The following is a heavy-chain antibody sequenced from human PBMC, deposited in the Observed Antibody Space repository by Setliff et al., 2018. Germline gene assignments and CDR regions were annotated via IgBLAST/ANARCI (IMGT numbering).Heavy chain of an antibody. Sequence: SETLSLTCTVSGGSISSDVYYWSWIRQPAGKGLEWIGRMYTSGSTNYNPSLKSRVTISLDTSKNQFSLKQSSVTAADTAVYYCARGSSGWYSGAFDIWGQGTMVTVSS. V-gene: IGHV4-61*02. D-gene: IGHD6-19*01. J-gene: IGHJ3*02. CDR2: MYTSGST. CDR3: ARGSSGWYSGAFDI. CDR1: GGSISSDVYY.